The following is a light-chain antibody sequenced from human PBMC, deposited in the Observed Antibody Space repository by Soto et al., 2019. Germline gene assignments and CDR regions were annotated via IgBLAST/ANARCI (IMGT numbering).Light chain of an antibody. CDR2: DVS. CDR3: SSHTSSSTSDV. Sequence: QSALTQPASVSGSPGQSITISCTGTSSDVGGYNYVSWYQQHPGKAPKLMIYDVSNRPSGVSNRFSGSKSGNTASLTISGLQAEDEADYYCSSHTSSSTSDVFGTGTKGTV. CDR1: SSDVGGYNY. J-gene: IGLJ1*01. V-gene: IGLV2-14*01.